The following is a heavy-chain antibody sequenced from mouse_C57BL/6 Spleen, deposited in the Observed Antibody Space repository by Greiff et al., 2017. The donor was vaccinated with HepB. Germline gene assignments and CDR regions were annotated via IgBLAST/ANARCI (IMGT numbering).Heavy chain of an antibody. V-gene: IGHV1-55*01. D-gene: IGHD2-4*01. CDR1: GYTFTSYW. J-gene: IGHJ4*01. CDR3: ALYYDYDPYYYAMDY. Sequence: QVQLQQPGAELVKPGASVKMSCKASGYTFTSYWITWVKQRPGQGLEWIGDIYPGSGSTNYNEKFKSKATLTVDTSSSTAYMQLSSLTSEDSAVYYCALYYDYDPYYYAMDYWGQGTSVTVSS. CDR2: IYPGSGST.